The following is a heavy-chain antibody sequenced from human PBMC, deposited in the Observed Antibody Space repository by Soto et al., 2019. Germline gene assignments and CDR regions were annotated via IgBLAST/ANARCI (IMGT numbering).Heavy chain of an antibody. CDR3: VRLQQWLVGWKNWFDP. Sequence: EVQLVETGGGLIQPGGSLRLSCAASGFTVSSNYMSWVRQAPGKGLEWVSVIYSGGSTYYADSVKGRFTISRDNSKNTLYLQMNSLRAEDTAVYYCVRLQQWLVGWKNWFDPWGQGTLVTVSS. D-gene: IGHD6-19*01. J-gene: IGHJ5*02. CDR1: GFTVSSNY. V-gene: IGHV3-53*02. CDR2: IYSGGST.